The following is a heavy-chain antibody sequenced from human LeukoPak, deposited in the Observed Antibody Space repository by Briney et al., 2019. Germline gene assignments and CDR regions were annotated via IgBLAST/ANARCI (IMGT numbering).Heavy chain of an antibody. CDR2: INPNSGGT. V-gene: IGHV1-2*02. CDR1: GYTFTSYD. D-gene: IGHD3-22*01. Sequence: GASVKVSCKASGYTFTSYDINWVRQAPGQGLEWMGWINPNSGGTNYAQKFQGRVTMTRDTSISTAYMELSRLRSDDTAVYYCARARAYYYDSSGKNWFDPWGQGTLVTVSS. J-gene: IGHJ5*02. CDR3: ARARAYYYDSSGKNWFDP.